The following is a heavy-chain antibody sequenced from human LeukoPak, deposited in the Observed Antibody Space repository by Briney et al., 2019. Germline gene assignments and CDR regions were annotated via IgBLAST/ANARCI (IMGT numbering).Heavy chain of an antibody. CDR3: ARDGYTWWIQRPVSYYYYYGMDV. Sequence: LTCTVSGGSISSGSYYWGWVRQAPGKGLGWFSDSFGGGSTYYEESVKGRFTISRDTYKTNLHLQLNSLRAEDTAVYYCARDGYTWWIQRPVSYYYYYGMDVWGKGATVTVSS. CDR2: SFGGGST. V-gene: IGHV3-53*01. D-gene: IGHD5-18*01. CDR1: GGSISSGSYY. J-gene: IGHJ6*04.